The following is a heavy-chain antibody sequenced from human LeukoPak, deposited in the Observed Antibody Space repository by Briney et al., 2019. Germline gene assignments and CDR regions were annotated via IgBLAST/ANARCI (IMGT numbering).Heavy chain of an antibody. CDR3: VRGASGVYTVTTSWFDP. Sequence: GGSLRLSCAASGFTFRYYAMHWVRQAPGKGLEWVAVASNDGTTKYYADSVKGRFTASRDNSENTLYLQMDSLRAEDTAVFYCVRGASGVYTVTTSWFDPWGQGTLVTVSS. J-gene: IGHJ5*02. V-gene: IGHV3-30*04. CDR2: ASNDGTTK. CDR1: GFTFRYYA. D-gene: IGHD4-17*01.